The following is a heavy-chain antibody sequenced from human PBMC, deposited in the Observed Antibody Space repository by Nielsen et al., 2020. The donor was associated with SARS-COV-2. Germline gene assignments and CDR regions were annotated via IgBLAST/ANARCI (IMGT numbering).Heavy chain of an antibody. CDR1: GYSFTSYW. D-gene: IGHD6-19*01. CDR2: IYPGDSDT. J-gene: IGHJ4*02. CDR3: ARRYQYSSGWYLFDY. Sequence: GESLKISCKGSGYSFTSYWIGWVRQMPGKGLGWMGIIYPGDSDTRYSPSFQGQVTISADKSISTAYLQWSSLKASDTAMYYCARRYQYSSGWYLFDYWGQGTLVTVSS. V-gene: IGHV5-51*01.